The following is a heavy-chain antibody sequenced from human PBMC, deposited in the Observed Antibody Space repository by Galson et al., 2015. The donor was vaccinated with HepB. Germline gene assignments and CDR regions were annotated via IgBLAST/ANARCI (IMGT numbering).Heavy chain of an antibody. V-gene: IGHV4-59*12. CDR3: ARLLGGSASGFDP. CDR1: GVSISDYY. J-gene: IGHJ5*02. CDR2: IYYVGST. Sequence: ETLSLTCSVSGVSISDYYWTWIRQPPGKGLEWIGYIYYVGSTKYAPSLRTRVTISLDTSKNQFSLNLNSVTSADTAVYYCARLLGGSASGFDPWGQGTLVTVSS. D-gene: IGHD6-19*01.